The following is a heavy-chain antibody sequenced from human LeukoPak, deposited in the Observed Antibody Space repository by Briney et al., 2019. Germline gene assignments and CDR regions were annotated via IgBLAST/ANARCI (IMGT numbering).Heavy chain of an antibody. Sequence: SQTLSLTCAISGGSVSSNSAAWNWIRQSPSRGLEWLGRTYYRSKWYNDYAVSVKSRITINPDTSKNQFSLQLNSVTPEDTAVYYCARGLARYSGYDTAWFDPWGQGTLVTVSS. V-gene: IGHV6-1*01. CDR3: ARGLARYSGYDTAWFDP. J-gene: IGHJ5*02. CDR1: GGSVSSNSAA. CDR2: TYYRSKWYN. D-gene: IGHD5-12*01.